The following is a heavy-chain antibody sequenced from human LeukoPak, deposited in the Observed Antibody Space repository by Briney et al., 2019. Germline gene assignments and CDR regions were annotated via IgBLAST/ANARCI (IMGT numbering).Heavy chain of an antibody. V-gene: IGHV1-2*02. CDR3: ARGYFAMVRGVITSNWFDP. J-gene: IGHJ5*02. CDR2: INPNSGGT. Sequence: GASVKVSCKASGYTFTGYYMHWVRQAPGQGLEWMGWINPNSGGTNYAQKFQGRVTMTRDTSISTAYMELSRLRSDDTAVYYCARGYFAMVRGVITSNWFDPWGQGTLSPSPQ. D-gene: IGHD3-10*01. CDR1: GYTFTGYY.